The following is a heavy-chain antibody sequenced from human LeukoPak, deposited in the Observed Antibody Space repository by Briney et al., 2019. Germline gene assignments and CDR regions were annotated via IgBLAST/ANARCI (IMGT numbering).Heavy chain of an antibody. CDR3: ARGYCSSTSCFPEPPEFDP. CDR2: MNPNSGNT. V-gene: IGHV1-8*01. J-gene: IGHJ5*02. Sequence: ASVKVPCKASGYTFTSYDINWVRQATGQGLEWMGWMNPNSGNTGYAQKFQGRVTMTRNTSISTAYMELSSLRSEDTAVYYCARGYCSSTSCFPEPPEFDPWGQGTLVTVSS. D-gene: IGHD2-2*01. CDR1: GYTFTSYD.